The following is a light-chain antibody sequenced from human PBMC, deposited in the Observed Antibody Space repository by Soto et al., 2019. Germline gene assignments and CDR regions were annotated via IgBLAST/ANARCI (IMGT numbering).Light chain of an antibody. J-gene: IGKJ1*01. V-gene: IGKV3-20*01. CDR3: QQYGSSGT. Sequence: DIVLTQSPGTPSLLSGAGATLFSSASQTSSNNCCAWYQQKPGQAPRLLIYGASNRATRIRDRFSGSGSETDFTLTISRLEPEDFAVYYCQQYGSSGTFGQGTKVDIK. CDR2: GAS. CDR1: QTSSNNC.